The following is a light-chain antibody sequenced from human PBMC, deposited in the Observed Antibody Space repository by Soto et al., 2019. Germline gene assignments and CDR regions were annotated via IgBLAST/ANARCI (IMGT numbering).Light chain of an antibody. J-gene: IGLJ1*01. Sequence: QSALTQPASVSGSPGQSITISCTGTSSDVGGYNYVSWYQQHPGKAPKLIINDISNRPSGVSNRFSGSKSGNTASLTISGLQAEDEADYYCSSYTSSSTPFYVFGTGTKVTVL. CDR3: SSYTSSSTPFYV. CDR1: SSDVGGYNY. CDR2: DIS. V-gene: IGLV2-14*01.